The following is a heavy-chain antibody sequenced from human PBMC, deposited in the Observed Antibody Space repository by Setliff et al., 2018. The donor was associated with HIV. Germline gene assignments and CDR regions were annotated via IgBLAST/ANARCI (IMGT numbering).Heavy chain of an antibody. CDR3: ARDKDEDYGSTSFDY. J-gene: IGHJ4*02. D-gene: IGHD4-17*01. Sequence: GGSLRLSCAASGFTFDDYGMSWLRQAPGKGLEWVSYISRDGNTIYYADSVKGRFTISRDNAKNSLYLQLNSLRPEDTAVYYCARDKDEDYGSTSFDYWGQGFLVTVSS. CDR1: GFTFDDYG. V-gene: IGHV3-11*01. CDR2: ISRDGNTI.